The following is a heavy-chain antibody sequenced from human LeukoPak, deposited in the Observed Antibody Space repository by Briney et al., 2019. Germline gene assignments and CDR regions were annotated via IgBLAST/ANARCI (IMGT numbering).Heavy chain of an antibody. CDR3: ARLSGRVVCSAGSCYIDS. CDR2: IYPGDSDT. CDR1: GYRFTTDW. J-gene: IGHJ4*02. Sequence: GESLKISCKGSGYRFTTDWIGWVRQMPGKGLEWMGIIYPGDSDTRYSPSFQGQVTISADKSVNTAYLQWSSLKASDTAMYYCARLSGRVVCSAGSCYIDSWGQGTLVTVSS. D-gene: IGHD2-15*01. V-gene: IGHV5-51*01.